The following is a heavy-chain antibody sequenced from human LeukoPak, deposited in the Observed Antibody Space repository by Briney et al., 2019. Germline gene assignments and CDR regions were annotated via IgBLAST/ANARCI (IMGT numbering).Heavy chain of an antibody. CDR2: ISGSGGDT. J-gene: IGHJ5*01. CDR3: AKRSNGFDS. V-gene: IGHV3-23*01. CDR1: GFTSSNSP. Sequence: GGSLRLSCAASGFTSSNSPMTWVRQAPGKGLEWLSAISGSGGDTYYADSVKGRFTISRDISKNTLYLQVNSLTAEDTAVYYCAKRSNGFDSWGQGTLVTVSS.